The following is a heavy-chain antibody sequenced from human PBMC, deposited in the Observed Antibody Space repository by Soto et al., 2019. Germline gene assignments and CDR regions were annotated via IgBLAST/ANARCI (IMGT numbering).Heavy chain of an antibody. D-gene: IGHD2-8*01. Sequence: PGESLTISCKGSGYSFTSYWIGWVRQMPGKGLEWMGIIYPGDSDTRYSPSFQGQVTISADKSISTAYLQWSSLKASDTAMYYCARDLWSVNGGPNYWGQGTLVTVSS. V-gene: IGHV5-51*01. CDR2: IYPGDSDT. J-gene: IGHJ4*02. CDR3: ARDLWSVNGGPNY. CDR1: GYSFTSYW.